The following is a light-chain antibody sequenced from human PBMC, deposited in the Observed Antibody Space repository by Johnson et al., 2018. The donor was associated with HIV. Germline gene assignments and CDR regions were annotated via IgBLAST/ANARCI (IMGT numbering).Light chain of an antibody. CDR1: SSNIGNNY. V-gene: IGLV1-51*01. CDR3: GTWDSSLNAYV. Sequence: QSVLTQPPSVSAAPGQKVTISCSGSSSNIGNNYVSWYQQLPGTAPKLLIYDNKKRPSGISDRFSGSKSGTSVTLDITGLQTGDEADYYCGTWDSSLNAYVFGAATKVAVL. CDR2: DNK. J-gene: IGLJ1*01.